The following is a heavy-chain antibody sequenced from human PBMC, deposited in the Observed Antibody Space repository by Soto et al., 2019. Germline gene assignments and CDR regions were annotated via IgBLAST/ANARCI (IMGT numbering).Heavy chain of an antibody. CDR1: GASITSGDYS. CDR3: VREGLTMYGVLTPSCDP. Sequence: QVQLQESGPGLVKPSQTLSLTCTVSGASITSGDYSWNWIRQPPGKGLEGIGYIYHTGTTYYNTSRQSRVTISVATSMNQFSLKLRSVTAADTAGYYCVREGLTMYGVLTPSCDPWGQGTLVTVSS. D-gene: IGHD3-3*01. J-gene: IGHJ5*02. V-gene: IGHV4-30-4*01. CDR2: IYHTGTT.